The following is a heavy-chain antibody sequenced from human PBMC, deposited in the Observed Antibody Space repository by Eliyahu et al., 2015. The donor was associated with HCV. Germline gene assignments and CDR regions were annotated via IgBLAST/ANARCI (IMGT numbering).Heavy chain of an antibody. D-gene: IGHD6-19*01. Sequence: EVQLVESGGGLVQPGGSLRLSCAASGFTFSAYWMNWVRQAPGKGLVWVSRIKRDGGATGYADSVKGRFTISRDNAKNTLYLQMNSLRVEDTAVYYCASGTWLADWGQGTLVTVSS. CDR1: GFTFSAYW. V-gene: IGHV3-74*01. J-gene: IGHJ4*02. CDR3: ASGTWLAD. CDR2: IKRDGGAT.